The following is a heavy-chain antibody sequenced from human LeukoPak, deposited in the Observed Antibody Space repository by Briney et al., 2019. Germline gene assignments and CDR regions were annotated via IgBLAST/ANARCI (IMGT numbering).Heavy chain of an antibody. Sequence: ASVKVSCKASGYTFTSYGISWVRQAPGQGLEWMGWISAYNGNTNYAQKLQGRVTMTTGTSTSTAYMELRSLRSDDTAVYYCARVGFGYYDILTGYPLGSYWGQGTLVTVSS. CDR2: ISAYNGNT. CDR3: ARVGFGYYDILTGYPLGSY. J-gene: IGHJ4*02. CDR1: GYTFTSYG. D-gene: IGHD3-9*01. V-gene: IGHV1-18*01.